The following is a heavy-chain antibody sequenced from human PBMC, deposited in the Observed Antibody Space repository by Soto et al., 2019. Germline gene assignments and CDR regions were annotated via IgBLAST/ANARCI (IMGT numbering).Heavy chain of an antibody. V-gene: IGHV3-30*18. Sequence: GGSLRVSCAASGFTFSSYGVHWVRQAPGKGLEWVAVISYDGSNKHYADSVKGRFTISRDNSKNTLDLQMNSLRAEDTAVYYCAKDTYYYDRSGYYTYDYWGQGTQVTVSS. CDR2: ISYDGSNK. CDR3: AKDTYYYDRSGYYTYDY. CDR1: GFTFSSYG. J-gene: IGHJ4*02. D-gene: IGHD3-22*01.